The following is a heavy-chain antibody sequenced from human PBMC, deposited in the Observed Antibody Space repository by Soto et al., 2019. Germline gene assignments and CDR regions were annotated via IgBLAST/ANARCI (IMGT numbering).Heavy chain of an antibody. CDR1: GGTFSSYT. CDR3: ARDSGYCTGGSCQIEGPIDY. CDR2: IITILGIA. D-gene: IGHD2-15*01. J-gene: IGHJ4*02. Sequence: QVQLVQSGAEVKKPGSSVKVSCKASGGTFSSYTISWVRQAPGQGLEWMGRIITILGIATYAQKFQGRVTITADKPTSTAYMEVSSLRSEDTAVYYWARDSGYCTGGSCQIEGPIDYWGQGTLVTVSS. V-gene: IGHV1-69*08.